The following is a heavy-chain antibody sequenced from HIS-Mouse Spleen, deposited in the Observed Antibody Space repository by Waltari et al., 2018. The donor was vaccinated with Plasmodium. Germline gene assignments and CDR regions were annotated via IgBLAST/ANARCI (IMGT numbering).Heavy chain of an antibody. J-gene: IGHJ4*02. CDR3: ARGGATGEAFTLDY. CDR1: GGTFSSYA. V-gene: IGHV1-69*04. CDR2: IIPILGRA. D-gene: IGHD7-27*01. Sequence: QVQLVQSGAEVKKPGSSVKVSCKASGGTFSSYAISWVRQAPGQGLEWMGRIIPILGRANYEQKFQGRVTITADKSTSTAYMGLSSLRSEDTAVYYCARGGATGEAFTLDYWGQGTLVTVSS.